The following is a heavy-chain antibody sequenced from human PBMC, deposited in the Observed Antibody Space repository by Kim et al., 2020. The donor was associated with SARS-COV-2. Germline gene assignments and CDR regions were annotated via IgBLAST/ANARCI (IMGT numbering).Heavy chain of an antibody. Sequence: GGSLRLSCAASGFTFSSYWMHWVRQAPGKGLVWVSRINSDGSSTSYADSVKGRFTISRDNAKNTLYLQMNSLRAEDTAVYYCAREEPSPMYYDFWSGYFLLQAAGYDYWGQGTLVTVSS. D-gene: IGHD3-3*01. CDR1: GFTFSSYW. CDR2: INSDGSST. V-gene: IGHV3-74*01. J-gene: IGHJ4*02. CDR3: AREEPSPMYYDFWSGYFLLQAAGYDY.